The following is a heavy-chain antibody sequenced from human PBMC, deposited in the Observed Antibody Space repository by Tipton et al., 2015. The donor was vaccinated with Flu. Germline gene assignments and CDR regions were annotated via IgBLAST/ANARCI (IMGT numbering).Heavy chain of an antibody. CDR2: IGSAGDT. J-gene: IGHJ6*02. Sequence: SLRLSCAASGFTFSSYDMHWVRQTTGKGLEWVSGIGSAGDTYYVDSVKGRFTISRDNAKNSLYLQMNSLRAGDTAMYYCARGPLPDSNWYNGMDVWGQGP. V-gene: IGHV3-13*01. CDR1: GFTFSSYD. D-gene: IGHD6-13*01. CDR3: ARGPLPDSNWYNGMDV.